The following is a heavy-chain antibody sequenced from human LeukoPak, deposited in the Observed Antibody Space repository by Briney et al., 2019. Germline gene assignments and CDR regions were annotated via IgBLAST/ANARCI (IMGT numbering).Heavy chain of an antibody. J-gene: IGHJ4*02. CDR2: IYHSGST. D-gene: IGHD2-2*01. CDR3: ARVSPIIVVVPAAFDY. Sequence: SETLSLTCTVSGYSISSGYYWGWIRQPPGKGLEWIGSIYHSGSTYYNPSLKSRVTISVDTSKNQFSLKLSSVTAADTAVYYSARVSPIIVVVPAAFDYWGQGTLFTVSS. V-gene: IGHV4-38-2*02. CDR1: GYSISSGYY.